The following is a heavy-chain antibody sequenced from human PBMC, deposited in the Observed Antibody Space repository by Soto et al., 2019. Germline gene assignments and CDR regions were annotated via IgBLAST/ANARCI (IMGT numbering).Heavy chain of an antibody. CDR1: GFTFRSYS. J-gene: IGHJ4*02. Sequence: GGSLRLSCAASGFTFRSYSMNWVRQAPGKGLEWVSSISSSSSYIYYADSVKGRFTISRDNAKNSLYLQMNSLRAEDTAVYYCARDPVSIAGRPFDYWGQGTLVTVSS. V-gene: IGHV3-21*01. D-gene: IGHD6-6*01. CDR2: ISSSSSYI. CDR3: ARDPVSIAGRPFDY.